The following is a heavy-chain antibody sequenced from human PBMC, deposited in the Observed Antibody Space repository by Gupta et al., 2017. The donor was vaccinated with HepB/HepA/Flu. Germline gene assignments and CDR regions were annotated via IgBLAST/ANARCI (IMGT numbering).Heavy chain of an antibody. V-gene: IGHV4-39*01. D-gene: IGHD1-26*01. CDR3: ARQAGASGDFLDY. J-gene: IGHJ4*02. Sequence: QLQLRESGPGLVKPSETLSITCNVSGGSIKTNEQFWAWLRRPPGKGFEWIGSIFQTGTTYYDPFLKSRVTISIDTSKSHFTLSLNSVTAADTAVYYCARQAGASGDFLDYWGQGTLVIVSS. CDR1: GGSIKTNEQF. CDR2: IFQTGTT.